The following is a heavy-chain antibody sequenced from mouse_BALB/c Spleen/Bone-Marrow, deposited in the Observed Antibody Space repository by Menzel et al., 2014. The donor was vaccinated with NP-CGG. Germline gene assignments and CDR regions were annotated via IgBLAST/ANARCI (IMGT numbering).Heavy chain of an antibody. CDR2: INPSTGYT. CDR1: GYTFTSYW. J-gene: IGHJ4*01. Sequence: QVHVKQSGAELAKPGASVKMSCKASGYTFTSYWMHWVKQRPGQGLEWIGYINPSTGYTEYNQKFKDKATLTADKSSSTAYMQLSSLTSEDSAVYYCARKGNYVAMDYWGQGTSVTVSS. CDR3: ARKGNYVAMDY. V-gene: IGHV1-7*01. D-gene: IGHD2-1*01.